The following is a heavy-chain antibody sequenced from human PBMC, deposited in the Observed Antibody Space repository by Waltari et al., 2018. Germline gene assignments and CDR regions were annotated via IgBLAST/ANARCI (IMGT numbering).Heavy chain of an antibody. CDR3: ARGWVEWELPYNWFDP. D-gene: IGHD1-26*01. Sequence: EVQLVESGGGLVQPGGSLRLSCAASGFTFSSYWMSWVRQAPGKGLEWVANIKQDGSEKYYVDSVKGRFTISRDNAKNSLYLQMNSLRAEDTAVYYCARGWVEWELPYNWFDPWGQGTLVTVSS. J-gene: IGHJ5*02. CDR1: GFTFSSYW. V-gene: IGHV3-7*01. CDR2: IKQDGSEK.